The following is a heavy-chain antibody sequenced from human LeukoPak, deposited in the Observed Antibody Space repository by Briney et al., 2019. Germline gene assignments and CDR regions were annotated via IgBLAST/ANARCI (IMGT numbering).Heavy chain of an antibody. Sequence: GESLKISCKGSGYSFTSYWIGRVRQMPGKGLEWMGIIYPGDSDTRYSPSFQGQVTISVDKSITTAYLQWSSLKASDTAMYYCTRRNDWYFDLWGRGTLVTVSS. CDR2: IYPGDSDT. V-gene: IGHV5-51*01. CDR1: GYSFTSYW. J-gene: IGHJ2*01. CDR3: TRRNDWYFDL.